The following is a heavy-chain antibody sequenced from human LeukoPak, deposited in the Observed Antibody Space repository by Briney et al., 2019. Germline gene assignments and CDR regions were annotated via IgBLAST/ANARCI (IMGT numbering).Heavy chain of an antibody. CDR2: IPHDGGNK. D-gene: IGHD6-19*01. V-gene: IGHV3-30*04. J-gene: IGHJ3*02. CDR3: AREAYSSGRAGTFDI. CDR1: GLSLSKSH. Sequence: GGSLRLSCVGSGLSLSKSHMHWVRQAPGKRLEWVALIPHDGGNKQYGDSAKGRFTVSRENSKNTVDLNMDSLTVDDTAIYYCAREAYSSGRAGTFDIGGQGTMVTVSS.